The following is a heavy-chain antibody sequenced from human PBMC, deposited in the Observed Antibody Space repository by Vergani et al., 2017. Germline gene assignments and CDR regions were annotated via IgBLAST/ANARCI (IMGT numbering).Heavy chain of an antibody. CDR3: ASLLGHYYMDV. J-gene: IGHJ6*03. D-gene: IGHD7-27*01. CDR2: INHSGST. Sequence: QVQLQQWGAGLLKPSETLSLTCAVYGGSFSGYYWSWIRQPPGKGLEWIGEINHSGSTYYNPSLKSRVTISVDRSKNQFSLKLSSVTAADTAVYYCASLLGHYYMDVWGKGTTVTVSS. CDR1: GGSFSGYY. V-gene: IGHV4-34*01.